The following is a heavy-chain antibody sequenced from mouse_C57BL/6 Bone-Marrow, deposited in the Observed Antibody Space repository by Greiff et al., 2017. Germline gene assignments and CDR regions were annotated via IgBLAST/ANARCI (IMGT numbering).Heavy chain of an antibody. J-gene: IGHJ2*01. D-gene: IGHD4-1*01. V-gene: IGHV1-82*01. Sequence: QVQLQQSGPELVKPGASVKISCKASGYAFSSSWMNWVKQRPGKGLEWIGRIYPGDGDTNYNGKFKGKATLTADKSSSTAYMQLSSLTSEDSAVYFCARWGLGREFDYWGQGTTLTVSS. CDR3: ARWGLGREFDY. CDR2: IYPGDGDT. CDR1: GYAFSSSW.